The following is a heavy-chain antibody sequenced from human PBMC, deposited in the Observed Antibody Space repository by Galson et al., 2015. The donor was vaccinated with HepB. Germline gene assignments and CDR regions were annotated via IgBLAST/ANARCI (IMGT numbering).Heavy chain of an antibody. CDR1: GFTFSSYG. CDR3: AKGGIEGVLLWFGELLPPLY. V-gene: IGHV3-30*18. J-gene: IGHJ4*02. CDR2: ISYDGSNK. D-gene: IGHD3-10*01. Sequence: SLRLSCAASGFTFSSYGMHWVRQAPGKGLEWVAVISYDGSNKYYADSVKGRFTISRDNSKNTLYLQMNSLRAEDTAVYYCAKGGIEGVLLWFGELLPPLYWGQGTLVTVSS.